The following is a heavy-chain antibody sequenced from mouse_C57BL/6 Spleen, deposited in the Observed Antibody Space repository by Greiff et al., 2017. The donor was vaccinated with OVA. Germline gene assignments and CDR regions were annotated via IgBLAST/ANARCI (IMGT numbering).Heavy chain of an antibody. V-gene: IGHV1-72*01. CDR3: ARDDDGYSNAMDY. D-gene: IGHD2-3*01. J-gene: IGHJ4*01. Sequence: QVQLKQPGAELVKPGASVKLSCKASGYTFTSCWMHWVKQRPGRGLEWIGRIDPNSGGTKYNEKFKSKATLTVDKPSSTAYMQLSSLTSEDSAVYYCARDDDGYSNAMDYWGQGTSVTVSS. CDR1: GYTFTSCW. CDR2: IDPNSGGT.